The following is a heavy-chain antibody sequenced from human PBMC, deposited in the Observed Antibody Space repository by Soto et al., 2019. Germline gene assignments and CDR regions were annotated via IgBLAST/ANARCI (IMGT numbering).Heavy chain of an antibody. Sequence: PSETLSLTCTVSGGSISRYYWSWIRQPPGKGLEWIGYVYYSGSTNYNPSLKSRVTISVDTSKNQFSLKLSSVTAADTAVYYCARDIVVVVAATPRQYGMDVWGQGTTVTVSS. CDR2: VYYSGST. D-gene: IGHD2-15*01. CDR3: ARDIVVVVAATPRQYGMDV. V-gene: IGHV4-59*01. CDR1: GGSISRYY. J-gene: IGHJ6*02.